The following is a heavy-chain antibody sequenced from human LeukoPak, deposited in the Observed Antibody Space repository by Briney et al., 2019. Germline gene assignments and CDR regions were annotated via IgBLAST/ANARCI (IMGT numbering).Heavy chain of an antibody. CDR2: IWYDGSNK. CDR3: ASEPYSSSSGLWYYYYGMVV. Sequence: PGGSLRLSCAASGFTFSSYGMHWVRQAPGKGLEWVAVIWYDGSNKYYADSVKGRFTISRDNSKNTLYLQMNSLRAEDTAVYYCASEPYSSSSGLWYYYYGMVVWGQGTTVTVSS. D-gene: IGHD6-6*01. V-gene: IGHV3-33*01. CDR1: GFTFSSYG. J-gene: IGHJ6*02.